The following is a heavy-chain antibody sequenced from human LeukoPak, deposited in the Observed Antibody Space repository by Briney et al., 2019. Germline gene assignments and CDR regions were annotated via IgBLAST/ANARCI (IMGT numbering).Heavy chain of an antibody. D-gene: IGHD1-26*01. CDR3: ARGIVGATRGLFDY. V-gene: IGHV4-34*01. Sequence: SETLSLTCAVYGGSFSGYYWSWIRQSPGKGLESIGEINHSGSTNYNPSLKSRVSISVDTSMNQFSLKLSSVTAADTAVYYCARGIVGATRGLFDYWGQGMLVTVSS. J-gene: IGHJ4*02. CDR2: INHSGST. CDR1: GGSFSGYY.